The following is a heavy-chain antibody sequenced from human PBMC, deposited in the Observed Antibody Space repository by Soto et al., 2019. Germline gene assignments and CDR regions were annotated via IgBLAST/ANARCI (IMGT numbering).Heavy chain of an antibody. Sequence: PGGSLKISCKGSGYIFTNYCITWVRQMPGKGLEWMGTMDPKDSYTNYSPSFQGHVTISPDKSINTAYLQWSSLKASDTAIYYCARHKSRNGSYPIDYWGQGTLVTVSS. V-gene: IGHV5-10-1*01. J-gene: IGHJ4*02. CDR2: MDPKDSYT. D-gene: IGHD2-8*01. CDR3: ARHKSRNGSYPIDY. CDR1: GYIFTNYC.